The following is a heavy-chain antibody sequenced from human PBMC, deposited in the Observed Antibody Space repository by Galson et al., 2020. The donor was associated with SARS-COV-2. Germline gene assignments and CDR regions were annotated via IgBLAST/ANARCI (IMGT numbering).Heavy chain of an antibody. CDR2: MYYRGST. D-gene: IGHD2-2*01. J-gene: IGHJ6*02. CDR3: ARDPGNAFYYYGMDV. V-gene: IGHV4-59*01. Sequence: ASETLSLTCTVSGGSISSYYWSWIRQPPGKGLEGIGYMYYRGSTNYNPSLQSRVTISADTSKNQFSLKLSSVTAADTAVYYCARDPGNAFYYYGMDVWGQGTTVTVSS. CDR1: GGSISSYY.